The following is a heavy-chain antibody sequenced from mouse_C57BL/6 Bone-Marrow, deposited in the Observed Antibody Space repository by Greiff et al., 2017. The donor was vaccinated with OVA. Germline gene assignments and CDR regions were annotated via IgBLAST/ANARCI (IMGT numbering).Heavy chain of an antibody. CDR3: ARETYYDYGAWFAY. CDR1: GFTFSSYA. Sequence: EVKLQESGGGLVKPGGSLKLSCAASGFTFSSYAMSWVRQTPEKRLEWVATISDGGSYTYYPDNVKGRFTISRDNAKNNLYLQMSHLKSEDTAMYYGARETYYDYGAWFAYWGQGTLVTVSA. D-gene: IGHD2-4*01. V-gene: IGHV5-4*01. J-gene: IGHJ3*01. CDR2: ISDGGSYT.